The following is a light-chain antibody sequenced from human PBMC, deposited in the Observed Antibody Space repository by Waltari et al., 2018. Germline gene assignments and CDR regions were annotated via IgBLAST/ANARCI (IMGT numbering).Light chain of an antibody. J-gene: IGLJ3*02. CDR2: DVN. V-gene: IGLV2-14*03. CDR3: SSFTSSSTWV. Sequence: QSALTQPASVSGSPGQSITISCTGTSSDVGGYNYVSWYQQHPGKAPKLMIYDVNNRPSGVSNRFSGPKSGNTASLPISGLQAEDEVDYYCSSFTSSSTWVFGGGTKLTVL. CDR1: SSDVGGYNY.